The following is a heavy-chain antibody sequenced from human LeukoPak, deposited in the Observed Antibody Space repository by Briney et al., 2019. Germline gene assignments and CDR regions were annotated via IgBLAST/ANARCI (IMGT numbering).Heavy chain of an antibody. J-gene: IGHJ4*02. V-gene: IGHV4-59*01. CDR2: IYYSGSI. CDR3: ARTSHYLDIAATIPYVIYYFDY. CDR1: GGSISSYY. D-gene: IGHD5-12*01. Sequence: SETLSLTCTVSGGSISSYYWSWIRQPPGKGLEWIGYIYYSGSINYNPSLKSRVIISVDKSKNQFSLKLSSVTAADTAVYYCARTSHYLDIAATIPYVIYYFDYWGQGTLVTVSS.